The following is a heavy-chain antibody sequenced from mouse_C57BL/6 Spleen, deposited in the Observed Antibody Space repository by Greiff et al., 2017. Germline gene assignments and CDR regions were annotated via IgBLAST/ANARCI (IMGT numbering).Heavy chain of an antibody. CDR3: AKSPDYYGSSYSPFDV. CDR2: IDPGRGNT. Sequence: VQLQQSGPELVKPGASVKISCKASGYTFTDYYINWVKQRPGQGLEWIGWIDPGRGNTKYNEKFKGKATLTVDTSSSTAYMQLSSLTSVDSAVYFCAKSPDYYGSSYSPFDVWGTGTTVTVSS. V-gene: IGHV1-84*01. J-gene: IGHJ1*03. D-gene: IGHD1-1*01. CDR1: GYTFTDYY.